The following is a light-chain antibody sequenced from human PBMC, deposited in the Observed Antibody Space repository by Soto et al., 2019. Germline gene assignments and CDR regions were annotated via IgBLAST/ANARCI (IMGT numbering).Light chain of an antibody. J-gene: IGLJ1*01. CDR1: SSDVGDYNF. CDR3: NSYTSNNTYV. Sequence: QSALTQPASVSGSPGQSIIISCTGTSSDVGDYNFVSWYQQHPGKAPKLMIYEVSNRPSGVSNRFSGSKSGNTASLTISGLRAEDEADYYCNSYTSNNTYVFGTGTKLTV. CDR2: EVS. V-gene: IGLV2-14*01.